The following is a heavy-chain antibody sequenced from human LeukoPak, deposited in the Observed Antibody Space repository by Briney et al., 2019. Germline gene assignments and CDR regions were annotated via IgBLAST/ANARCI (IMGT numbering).Heavy chain of an antibody. J-gene: IGHJ4*02. CDR3: AVYGQTTGLDY. Sequence: ASVKVSCKASGYTFTGYYMHWVRQAPGQGLEWMGWINPNSGGTNYAQKFQGWVTMTRDTSISTAYMELSSLRSEDTAVYYCAVYGQTTGLDYWGQGTLVTVSS. V-gene: IGHV1-2*04. D-gene: IGHD1-14*01. CDR2: INPNSGGT. CDR1: GYTFTGYY.